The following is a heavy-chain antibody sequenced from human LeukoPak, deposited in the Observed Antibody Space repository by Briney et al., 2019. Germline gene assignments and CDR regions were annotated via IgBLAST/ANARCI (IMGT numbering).Heavy chain of an antibody. Sequence: PSETLSLTCAVYGGSFSGYYWSWIRQPPGKGLEWIGEINHSGSTNYNPSLESRVTISVDTSKNQFSLKLSSVTAADTAVYYCAREMVRPGGAKDDYWGQGTLVTVSS. CDR1: GGSFSGYY. D-gene: IGHD3-10*01. CDR3: AREMVRPGGAKDDY. CDR2: INHSGST. J-gene: IGHJ4*02. V-gene: IGHV4-34*01.